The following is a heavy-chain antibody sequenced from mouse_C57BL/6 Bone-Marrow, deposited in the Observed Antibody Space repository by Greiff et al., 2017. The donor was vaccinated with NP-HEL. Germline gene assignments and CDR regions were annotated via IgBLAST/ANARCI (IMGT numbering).Heavy chain of an antibody. V-gene: IGHV14-4*01. D-gene: IGHD1-1*01. J-gene: IGHJ1*03. CDR3: TTIGWVNYCGSGGRDFDV. Sequence: VQLQQSGAELVRPGASVKLSCTASGFNIKDDYMHWVKQRPEQGLEWIGWIDPENGDTEYASKFQGKATITADTSSNTAYLQLSSLTSEDTAVYYCTTIGWVNYCGSGGRDFDVWGTGTTVTVSS. CDR1: GFNIKDDY. CDR2: IDPENGDT.